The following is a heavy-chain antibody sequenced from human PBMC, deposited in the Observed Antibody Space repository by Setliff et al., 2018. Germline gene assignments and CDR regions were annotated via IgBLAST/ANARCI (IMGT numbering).Heavy chain of an antibody. J-gene: IGHJ6*02. CDR3: ARAGNYNFWSGYPPYYYYYGMDV. CDR2: INPSGGST. D-gene: IGHD3-3*01. CDR1: GYTFTSYA. V-gene: IGHV1-46*01. Sequence: ASVKVSCKASGYTFTSYAMHWVRQAPGQGLEWMGIINPSGGSTSYAQKFQGRVTMTRDTSTSTVYMELSSLRSEDTAVYYCARAGNYNFWSGYPPYYYYYGMDVWGQGTTVTVSS.